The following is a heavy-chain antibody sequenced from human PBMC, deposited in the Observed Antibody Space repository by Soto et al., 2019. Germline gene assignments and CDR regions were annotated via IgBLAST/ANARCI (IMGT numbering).Heavy chain of an antibody. V-gene: IGHV3-30-3*01. D-gene: IGHD1-26*01. CDR2: ISYDGSNK. CDR3: ARDRAAGGSYFQYDY. Sequence: GGSLRLSCAASGFTFSSYAMHWVRQAPGKGLEWVAVISYDGSNKYYADSVKGRFTISRDNSKNTLYLQMNSLRAEDTAVYYCARDRAAGGSYFQYDYWGQGTLVTVSS. CDR1: GFTFSSYA. J-gene: IGHJ4*02.